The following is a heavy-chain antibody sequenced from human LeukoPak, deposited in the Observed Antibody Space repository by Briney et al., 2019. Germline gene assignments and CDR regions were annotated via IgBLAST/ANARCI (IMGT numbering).Heavy chain of an antibody. D-gene: IGHD6-19*01. CDR3: ARATSGWWPYYYYYGMDV. V-gene: IGHV4-30-2*01. J-gene: IGHJ6*02. CDR2: IYHSGST. CDR1: GGSISSGGYY. Sequence: NPSETLSLTCTVSGGSISSGGYYWSWIRQPPGKGLEWIGYIYHSGSTYYNPSLKSRVTISVDRSKNQFSLKLSSVTAADTAVYYCARATSGWWPYYYYYGMDVWGQGTTVTVSS.